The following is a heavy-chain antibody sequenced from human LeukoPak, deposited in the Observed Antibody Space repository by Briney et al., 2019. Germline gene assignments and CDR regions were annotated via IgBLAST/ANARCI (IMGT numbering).Heavy chain of an antibody. CDR1: GFSFSSYW. V-gene: IGHV3-7*04. D-gene: IGHD2-8*01. Sequence: GSLRLSCAASGFSFSSYWMTWVRQAPGKGLEWVANIKQDESEENYVDSVKGRFTISRDNAKNSLYLQISSLRAEDTAVYYCVRGCRTADWGQGPGDNVAS. CDR3: VRGCRTAD. CDR2: IKQDESEE. J-gene: IGHJ4*02.